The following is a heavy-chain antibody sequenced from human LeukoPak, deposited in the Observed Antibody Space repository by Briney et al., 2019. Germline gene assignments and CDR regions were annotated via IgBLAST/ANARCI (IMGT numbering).Heavy chain of an antibody. Sequence: GGSLRLSCAASGFTFSSYAMSWVRQPPGKGLEWVSAISGGGGSTYYADSVKGRFTTSRDNSKNTLFLQMNRLRAEDTAVYYCAGRRVLDASFDYWGQGTLVTVSS. J-gene: IGHJ4*02. D-gene: IGHD3-16*01. V-gene: IGHV3-23*01. CDR1: GFTFSSYA. CDR3: AGRRVLDASFDY. CDR2: ISGGGGST.